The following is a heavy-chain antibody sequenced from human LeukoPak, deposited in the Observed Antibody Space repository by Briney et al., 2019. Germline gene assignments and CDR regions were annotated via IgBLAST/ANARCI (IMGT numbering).Heavy chain of an antibody. Sequence: ASVKVSCKASGYTFTSYDINWVRQATGQGLEWMGWMNPNSGNTGYAQKFQGRVTMTRNTSISTAYMELSSLRSEDTAVYYCARTGSSSFYYYMDVWGKGTTVIVSS. J-gene: IGHJ6*03. V-gene: IGHV1-8*01. CDR1: GYTFTSYD. CDR2: MNPNSGNT. CDR3: ARTGSSSFYYYMDV.